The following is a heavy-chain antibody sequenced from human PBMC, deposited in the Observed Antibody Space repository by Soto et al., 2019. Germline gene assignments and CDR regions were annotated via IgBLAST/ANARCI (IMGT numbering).Heavy chain of an antibody. CDR1: GFSLTRYW. D-gene: IGHD2-15*01. J-gene: IGHJ4*02. CDR3: TRWDGRCSGGSCFFDS. V-gene: IGHV3-7*01. Sequence: GGSLRLSCIASGFSLTRYWMSWVRQTPGKGLEWVAKINEDGTKRDYMESVEGRFTISRDNAKNSLSLQMNSLRADDTAVYYCTRWDGRCSGGSCFFDSWGQGTLVTVSS. CDR2: INEDGTKR.